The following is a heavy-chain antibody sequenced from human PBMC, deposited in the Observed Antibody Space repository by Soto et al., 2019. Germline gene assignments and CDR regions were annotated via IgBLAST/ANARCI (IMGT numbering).Heavy chain of an antibody. CDR2: ISINGGST. CDR3: ARVARRSYKFGVFINPYHYYYYYMDV. J-gene: IGHJ6*03. D-gene: IGHD3-3*01. Sequence: QGKRKEYVSAISINGGSTYYANYVKGRFTISRDNSKNTLYLQMGSLRAEDMAVYYCARVARRSYKFGVFINPYHYYYYYMDVWGKGTTVPISS. V-gene: IGHV3-64*01.